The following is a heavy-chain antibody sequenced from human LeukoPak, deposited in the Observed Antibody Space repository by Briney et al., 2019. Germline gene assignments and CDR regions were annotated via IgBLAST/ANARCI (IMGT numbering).Heavy chain of an antibody. Sequence: PGGSLRLSCAASRFTFSSYSMNWARQAPGKGLEWVSSISSSGSYIYYADSVKGRFTISRDNAKNSLYLQMNSLRAEDMALYYCAKDKGRYYYYYMDVWGKGTTVTVSS. CDR2: ISSSGSYI. CDR1: RFTFSSYS. CDR3: AKDKGRYYYYYMDV. V-gene: IGHV3-21*04. J-gene: IGHJ6*03.